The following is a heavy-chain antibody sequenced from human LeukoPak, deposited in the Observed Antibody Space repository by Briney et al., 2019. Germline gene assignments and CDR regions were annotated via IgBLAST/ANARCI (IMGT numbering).Heavy chain of an antibody. D-gene: IGHD6-13*01. Sequence: ASVKVSCKASGYTFNIYGISWVRQAPGQGLEWMGWFSVYNDNTNYAQKFQGRVTMTTDTSTSTAYMELRSLRSDDTAVYFCARDSSSWYYYFYGMDVWGQGTTVTVSS. CDR1: GYTFNIYG. CDR2: FSVYNDNT. CDR3: ARDSSSWYYYFYGMDV. V-gene: IGHV1-18*01. J-gene: IGHJ6*02.